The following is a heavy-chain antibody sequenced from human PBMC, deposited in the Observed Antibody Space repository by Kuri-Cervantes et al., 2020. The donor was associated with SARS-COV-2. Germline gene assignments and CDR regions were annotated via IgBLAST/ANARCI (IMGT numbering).Heavy chain of an antibody. CDR1: GYTFTSYG. D-gene: IGHD6-13*01. V-gene: IGHV1-18*01. Sequence: ASVKVSCKASGYTFTSYGISWVRQAPGQGLEWMGWISAYNGNTNYAQKLQGRVTMTTDTSTSTAYMELRSLRAEDTAVYYCARDEVGGSSWWRNYYYYGMDVWGQGTTVTVSS. J-gene: IGHJ6*02. CDR2: ISAYNGNT. CDR3: ARDEVGGSSWWRNYYYYGMDV.